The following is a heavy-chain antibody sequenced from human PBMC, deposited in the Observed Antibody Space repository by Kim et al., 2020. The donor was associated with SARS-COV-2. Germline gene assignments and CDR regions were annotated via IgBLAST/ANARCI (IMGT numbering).Heavy chain of an antibody. V-gene: IGHV1-3*01. D-gene: IGHD3-9*01. CDR2: NT. CDR3: ASGTGPNLDN. J-gene: IGHJ4*02. Sequence: NTKYSQKFQGRVTITRDTSASTAYMELSSLRSEDTAVYYCASGTGPNLDNWGQGTLVTVSS.